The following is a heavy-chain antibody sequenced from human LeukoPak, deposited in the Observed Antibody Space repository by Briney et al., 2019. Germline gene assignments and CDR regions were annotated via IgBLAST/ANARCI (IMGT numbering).Heavy chain of an antibody. CDR3: ASGTHYDFWSGYNYYGMDV. D-gene: IGHD3-3*01. J-gene: IGHJ6*02. Sequence: PSETLSLTCTVSGGSISSYYWSWIRQPPGKGLEWIGCIYYSGSTNYNPSLKSRVTISVDTSKNQFSLKLSSVTAADTAVYYCASGTHYDFWSGYNYYGMDVWGQGTTVTVSS. CDR1: GGSISSYY. CDR2: IYYSGST. V-gene: IGHV4-59*01.